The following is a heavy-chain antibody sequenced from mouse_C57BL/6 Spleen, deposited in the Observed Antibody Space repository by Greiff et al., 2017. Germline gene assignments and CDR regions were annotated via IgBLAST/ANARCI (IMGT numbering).Heavy chain of an antibody. CDR2: IYPGDGDT. Sequence: QVQLKESGPELVKPGASVKISCKASGYAFSSSWMNWVKQRPGKGLEWIGRIYPGDGDTNYNGKFKGKATLTADKSSSTAYMEHSSLTSEDSAVYCGTRYRMDYARMDYWGQGTTLTVSS. CDR1: GYAFSSSW. J-gene: IGHJ2*01. D-gene: IGHD2-4*01. CDR3: TRYRMDYARMDY. V-gene: IGHV1-82*01.